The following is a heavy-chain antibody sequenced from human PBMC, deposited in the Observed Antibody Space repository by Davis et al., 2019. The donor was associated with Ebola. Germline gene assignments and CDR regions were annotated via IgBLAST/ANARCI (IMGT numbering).Heavy chain of an antibody. Sequence: AASVKVSCKASGYTFTSYDINWVRQATGQGLEWMGWINAGNGNTKYSQKFQGRVTMTTDTSTSTAYMELRSLRSDDTAVYYCARRHGYYYGMDVWGQGTTVTVSS. V-gene: IGHV1-18*01. J-gene: IGHJ6*02. CDR3: ARRHGYYYGMDV. CDR1: GYTFTSYD. CDR2: INAGNGNT.